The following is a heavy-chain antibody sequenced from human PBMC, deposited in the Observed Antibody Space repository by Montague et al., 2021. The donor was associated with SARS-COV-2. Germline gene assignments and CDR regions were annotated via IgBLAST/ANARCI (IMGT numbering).Heavy chain of an antibody. CDR2: LYYSGNA. V-gene: IGHV4-39*01. D-gene: IGHD3-3*01. CDR1: SSYA. CDR3: ARGIDFGLVASRSHYFDT. Sequence: SSYAMSWVRQVPGKGLEWVGSLYYSGNAYYSPSLRSRVTISVDTSRSQFSLQLTSVTVADTAIYYCARGIDFGLVASRSHYFDTWGQGTLVSVSS. J-gene: IGHJ4*02.